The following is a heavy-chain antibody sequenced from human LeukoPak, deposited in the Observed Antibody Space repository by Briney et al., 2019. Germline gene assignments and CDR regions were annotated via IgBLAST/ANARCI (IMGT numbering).Heavy chain of an antibody. J-gene: IGHJ4*02. Sequence: GKSLRLSCATSGFTFSGYGMHWVRQAPGKGLEWVTVIWSDGSNKYYADSVKGRFTISRDNSKNTLYLQMNSLRAEDTAVYYCVRGYYAGRGHHFEYWGQGTLVTVSS. V-gene: IGHV3-33*01. D-gene: IGHD3-22*01. CDR2: IWSDGSNK. CDR3: VRGYYAGRGHHFEY. CDR1: GFTFSGYG.